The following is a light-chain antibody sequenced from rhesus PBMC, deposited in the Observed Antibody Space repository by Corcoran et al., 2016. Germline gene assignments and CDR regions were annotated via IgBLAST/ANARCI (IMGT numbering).Light chain of an antibody. CDR2: GAS. CDR1: QSGSSY. J-gene: IGKJ2*01. CDR3: QKYSSSPYS. Sequence: IVMTQSPATLSLSPGERATLSCRASQSGSSYLAWYQQKPGHAPRLLICGASSRATGIPDRSSGSGSGTEFTLTISSLEPENFEMYYCQKYSSSPYSVGQGTKVEVK. V-gene: IGKV3-53*02.